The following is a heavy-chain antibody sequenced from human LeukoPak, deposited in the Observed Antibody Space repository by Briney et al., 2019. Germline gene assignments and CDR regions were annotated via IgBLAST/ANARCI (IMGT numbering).Heavy chain of an antibody. J-gene: IGHJ5*02. D-gene: IGHD5-24*01. V-gene: IGHV3-48*03. CDR3: AREFKMTEMNWFDP. Sequence: PGGSLRLSCAASGFPFSSRVMSRVRQAPGKGLEWIAYINHDGEAIYYPQFVRGRFIISRDNAKNSLYLQMNSLRAEDTAVYYCAREFKMTEMNWFDPWGQGTLVTVSS. CDR1: GFPFSSRV. CDR2: INHDGEAI.